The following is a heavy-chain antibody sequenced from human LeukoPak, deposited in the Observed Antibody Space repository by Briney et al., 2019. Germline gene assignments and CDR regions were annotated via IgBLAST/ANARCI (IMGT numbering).Heavy chain of an antibody. CDR1: SGSISGYY. J-gene: IGHJ4*02. CDR3: ARDVCDSTTCYRRGGFDY. V-gene: IGHV4-4*07. Sequence: PSETLSLTCTVSSGSISGYYWSWIRRPAGKGLEWIGRIYTSGNTNYNPSLKSRVTMSVDTSKNQFSLKLTSVTAADTAVYYCARDVCDSTTCYRRGGFDYWGQGTLVTVSS. CDR2: IYTSGNT. D-gene: IGHD2-2*01.